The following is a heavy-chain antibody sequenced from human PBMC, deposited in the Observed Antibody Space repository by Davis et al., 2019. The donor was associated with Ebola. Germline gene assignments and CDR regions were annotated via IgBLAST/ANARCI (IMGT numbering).Heavy chain of an antibody. CDR1: GYIFSTYY. CDR2: INPSDGYT. J-gene: IGHJ4*02. CDR3: ARGGKTDRWFGPIDF. D-gene: IGHD3-10*01. V-gene: IGHV1-46*01. Sequence: ASVQVSCNASGYIFSTYYIHWVRQAPGQGLEWIGIINPSDGYTKYTQTFQGRVSLTRDTSTSTVYMELSSLRSEATAVYYCARGGKTDRWFGPIDFWGQGTLVTASS.